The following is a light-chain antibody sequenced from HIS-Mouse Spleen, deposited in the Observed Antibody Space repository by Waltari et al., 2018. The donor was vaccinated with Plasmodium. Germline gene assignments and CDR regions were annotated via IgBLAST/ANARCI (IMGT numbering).Light chain of an antibody. CDR3: QQRSNWPPFT. J-gene: IGKJ3*01. Sequence: EIVLTQSPATLSLSPGETATLSCRASQSVSSYLAWYQQKPGQAPRLLIYDASNTATGIPARFSGSGSGTDFTLTISSLEPEDFAVYYCQQRSNWPPFTFGPGTKVDIK. CDR2: DAS. V-gene: IGKV3-11*01. CDR1: QSVSSY.